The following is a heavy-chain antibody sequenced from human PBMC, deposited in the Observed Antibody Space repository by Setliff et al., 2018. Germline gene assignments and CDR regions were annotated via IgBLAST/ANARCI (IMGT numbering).Heavy chain of an antibody. Sequence: GSLRVSCAASGFTFSSYAMTWVRQAPGKGLEWVSGISGYGSRTYYADSVKGRSTISRDNSQNTMYLQMNSLRAEDTAVYYCIRDTSGRDAFDIWGQGTMVTVSS. CDR3: IRDTSGRDAFDI. D-gene: IGHD6-19*01. V-gene: IGHV3-23*01. CDR1: GFTFSSYA. J-gene: IGHJ3*02. CDR2: ISGYGSRT.